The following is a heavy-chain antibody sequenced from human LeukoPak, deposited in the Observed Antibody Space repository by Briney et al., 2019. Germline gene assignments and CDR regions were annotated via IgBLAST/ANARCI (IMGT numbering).Heavy chain of an antibody. CDR2: IYYSGST. CDR1: GGSISSYY. D-gene: IGHD4-17*01. J-gene: IGHJ4*02. CDR3: AREDIGHGDGFDY. Sequence: SETLSLTCTVSGGSISSYYWSWIRQPPGKGLEWIGYIYYSGSTNYDPSLKSRVTISVDTSKNQFSLKLSSVTAADTAVYYCAREDIGHGDGFDYWGQGTVVTVSS. V-gene: IGHV4-59*01.